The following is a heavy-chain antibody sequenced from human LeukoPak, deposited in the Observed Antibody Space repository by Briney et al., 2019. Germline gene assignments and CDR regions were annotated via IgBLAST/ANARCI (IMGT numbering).Heavy chain of an antibody. CDR2: IYYSGYT. D-gene: IGHD1-14*01. Sequence: SETLSLTCTVSGGSISTYYWSWIRQPPGRGLEWIGYIYYSGYTNYNPSLKSRVTISVDTSKNQFSLKLSSVTAADTAVYYCASRMSFNAFDIWGQGTMVTVS. CDR1: GGSISTYY. J-gene: IGHJ3*02. V-gene: IGHV4-59*01. CDR3: ASRMSFNAFDI.